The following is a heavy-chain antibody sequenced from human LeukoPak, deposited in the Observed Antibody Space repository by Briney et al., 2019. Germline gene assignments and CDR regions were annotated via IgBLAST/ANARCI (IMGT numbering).Heavy chain of an antibody. J-gene: IGHJ4*02. CDR2: IGGSGDKT. D-gene: IGHD6-19*01. Sequence: GGSLRLSCAASGFTFSSYVMSWVRQAPGKGLEWVSTIGGSGDKTFYADSVKGRFTISRDNSKNMVHLQMNSLTGEDTALYYCVRRGDASSGWGDHDFWGQGALVTVSS. CDR3: VRRGDASSGWGDHDF. CDR1: GFTFSSYV. V-gene: IGHV3-23*01.